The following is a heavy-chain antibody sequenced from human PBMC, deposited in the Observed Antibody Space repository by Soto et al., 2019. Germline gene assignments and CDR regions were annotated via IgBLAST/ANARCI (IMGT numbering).Heavy chain of an antibody. CDR1: GFTFSSYS. J-gene: IGHJ4*02. Sequence: GGSLRLSCAASGFTFSSYSMNWVRQAPGKGLEWLSYISTGSTYYADSVKGRFTISRDNSKNTLYLQMNSLRAEDTAVYYCAKGGDYGDYGRGVYWGQGTLVTVSS. CDR2: ISTGST. D-gene: IGHD4-17*01. V-gene: IGHV3-23*01. CDR3: AKGGDYGDYGRGVY.